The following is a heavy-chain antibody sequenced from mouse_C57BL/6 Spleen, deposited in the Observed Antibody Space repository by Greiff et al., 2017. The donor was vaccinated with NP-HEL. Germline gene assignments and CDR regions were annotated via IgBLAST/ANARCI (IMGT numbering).Heavy chain of an antibody. D-gene: IGHD1-1*01. CDR1: GFTFSDYG. V-gene: IGHV5-17*01. CDR3: ARPLGGSPSRYYAMDY. J-gene: IGHJ4*01. Sequence: EVQLVESGGGLVKPGGSLKLSCAASGFTFSDYGMHWVRQAPEKGLEWVAYISSGSSTIYYADTVKGRFTISRDNAKNTLFLQMTSLRSEDTAMYYCARPLGGSPSRYYAMDYWGQGTSVTVSS. CDR2: ISSGSSTI.